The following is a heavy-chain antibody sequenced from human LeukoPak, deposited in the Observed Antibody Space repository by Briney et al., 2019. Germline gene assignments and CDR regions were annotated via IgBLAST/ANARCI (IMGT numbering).Heavy chain of an antibody. CDR2: IYHSGST. CDR1: GGSISSSSYY. D-gene: IGHD2-21*02. Sequence: LETLSLTCTASGGSISSSSYYWGWIPQPPGKGLAWIGSIYHSGSTYYNPSLKSRVTISVDTSKNQFSLKLSSVTAADTAVYYCARHPTPIYVTARFDYWGQGTLVTVSS. J-gene: IGHJ4*02. CDR3: ARHPTPIYVTARFDY. V-gene: IGHV4-39*01.